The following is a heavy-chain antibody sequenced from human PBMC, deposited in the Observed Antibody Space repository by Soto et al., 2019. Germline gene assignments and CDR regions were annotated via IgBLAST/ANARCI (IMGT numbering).Heavy chain of an antibody. CDR2: INHSGST. CDR1: GGSFSGYY. V-gene: IGHV4-34*01. D-gene: IGHD6-13*01. CDR3: ARGAGYSSSWYAYYYGMDV. J-gene: IGHJ6*02. Sequence: SETLSLTCAVYGGSFSGYYWSWIRQPPVKVLEWIGEINHSGSTNYNPSLKSRVTISVDTSKNQFSLKLSSVTAADTAVYYCARGAGYSSSWYAYYYGMDVWGQGTTVTVSS.